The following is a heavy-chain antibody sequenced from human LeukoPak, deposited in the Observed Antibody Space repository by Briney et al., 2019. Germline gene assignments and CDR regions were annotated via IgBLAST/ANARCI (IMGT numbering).Heavy chain of an antibody. Sequence: GGSLRLSCAASGFIFNDAWMTWVRQAPGKGLEGVAVIAYDGSNKVYADSVKGRFTISRDNSKNTLYLQMNGLGGEVTAVYYCAKEKAIATINYGLDVWGQGTTVTVSS. CDR1: GFIFNDAW. D-gene: IGHD1-1*01. V-gene: IGHV3-30*18. CDR2: IAYDGSNK. J-gene: IGHJ6*02. CDR3: AKEKAIATINYGLDV.